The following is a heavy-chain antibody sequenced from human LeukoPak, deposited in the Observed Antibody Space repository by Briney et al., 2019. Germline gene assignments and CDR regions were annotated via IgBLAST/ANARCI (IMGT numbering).Heavy chain of an antibody. CDR1: GFTFDDYA. CDR2: ISWDGGST. D-gene: IGHD1-26*01. V-gene: IGHV3-43D*03. CDR3: AKDRSGYVDY. Sequence: GGSPRLSCAASGFTFDDYAMHWVRQAPGKGLEWVSLISWDGGSTYYADSVKGRFTISRDNSKNSLYLQMNSLRAEDTALYYCAKDRSGYVDYWGQGTLVTVSS. J-gene: IGHJ4*02.